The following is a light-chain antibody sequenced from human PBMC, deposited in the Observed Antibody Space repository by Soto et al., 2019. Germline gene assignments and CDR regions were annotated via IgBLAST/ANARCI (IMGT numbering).Light chain of an antibody. Sequence: VVLPQSPGTLSFSPGERATLSCRASQSVSSSFLAWYQQKPGQAPRLLIHAASTGATGIPARFRGSGSGTDFTLTISSLEPEDSAVYFCHQYADSPQTFGQGTKVDIK. CDR2: AAS. V-gene: IGKV3-20*01. CDR3: HQYADSPQT. J-gene: IGKJ2*01. CDR1: QSVSSSF.